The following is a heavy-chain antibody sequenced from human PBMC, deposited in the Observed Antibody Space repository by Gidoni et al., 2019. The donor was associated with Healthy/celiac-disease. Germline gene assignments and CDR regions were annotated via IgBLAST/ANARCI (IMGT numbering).Heavy chain of an antibody. Sequence: QVPLVQSGAEVKKPGAPVKVSCKASASTFTSYYMHWVRQAPGQGLEWMGIIIPSGGSTSYAQKFQGRVTMTRDTSTSTVYMELSSLRSEDTAVYYCARGDYDSSGYSPPEVVYWGQGTLVTVSS. J-gene: IGHJ4*02. V-gene: IGHV1-46*03. D-gene: IGHD3-22*01. CDR1: ASTFTSYY. CDR2: IIPSGGST. CDR3: ARGDYDSSGYSPPEVVY.